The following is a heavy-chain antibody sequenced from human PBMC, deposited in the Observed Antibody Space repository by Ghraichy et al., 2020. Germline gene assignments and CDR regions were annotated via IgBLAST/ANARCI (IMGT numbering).Heavy chain of an antibody. V-gene: IGHV1-8*01. J-gene: IGHJ6*02. CDR1: GYSFSSYE. CDR2: MNPNGGTT. D-gene: IGHD3-3*01. CDR3: ARGLKRFLEWSHYGVDV. Sequence: ASVKVSCKASGYSFSSYEINWVLQATGQGLEWMGWMNPNGGTTGFAQKFQGRVAMTSDTSINTAYMELSSLRSEDTAVYFCARGLKRFLEWSHYGVDVWGQGTTVIVSS.